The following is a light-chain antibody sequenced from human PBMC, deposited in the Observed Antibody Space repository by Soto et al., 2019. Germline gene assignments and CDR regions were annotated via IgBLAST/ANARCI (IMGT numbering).Light chain of an antibody. CDR1: QSISTW. J-gene: IGKJ1*01. CDR2: DAS. Sequence: DIQMTQSPSPLSASVGDRVTITCRASQSISTWLGWYQQKPGKAPKVLISDASSLESGVPSRFSGSGSGTEFTLTISSLQPDDFATYYCQQYDTYSGTFGQGTKVEIK. CDR3: QQYDTYSGT. V-gene: IGKV1-5*01.